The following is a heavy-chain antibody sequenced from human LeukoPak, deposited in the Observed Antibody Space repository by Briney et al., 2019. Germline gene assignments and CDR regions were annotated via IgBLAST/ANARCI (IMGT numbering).Heavy chain of an antibody. J-gene: IGHJ4*02. V-gene: IGHV5-51*01. CDR2: IYPGDSDT. CDR3: ARHSGNAYSSRMGY. Sequence: GVSLQISSKGSGYGFTSYWIAWVRPVPGKGREWMGIIYPGDSDTRYSPSFQGQVTISADKSITTAYLQWSSLKATDTAMYYCARHSGNAYSSRMGYWGQGTLVTVSS. D-gene: IGHD6-13*01. CDR1: GYGFTSYW.